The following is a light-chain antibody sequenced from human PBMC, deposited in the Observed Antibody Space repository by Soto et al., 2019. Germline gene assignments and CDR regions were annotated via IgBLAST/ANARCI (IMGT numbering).Light chain of an antibody. Sequence: QSALTQPPSLSGAPGQTVTISCTGTTSNIGANYDVHWYQQRPGVAPKTLIFGNFERPSGVPDRFSASRSHTSASLAIAGLQAEDEATYYCQSYDNKVHAWVFGEGTKLTVL. CDR3: QSYDNKVHAWV. V-gene: IGLV1-40*01. J-gene: IGLJ3*02. CDR1: TSNIGANYD. CDR2: GNF.